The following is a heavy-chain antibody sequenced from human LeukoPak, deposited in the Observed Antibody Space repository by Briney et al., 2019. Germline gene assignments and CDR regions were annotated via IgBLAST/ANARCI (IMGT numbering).Heavy chain of an antibody. J-gene: IGHJ5*02. CDR2: MNPNSGNT. CDR3: ARGVRVTVTTSWFDP. Sequence: ASVKVSCKASGYTFTSYEINWVRQATGQGLEWMGWMNPNSGNTGYAQKFQGRVTMTRNTSISTAYMELSSLRSEDTAVYYCARGVRVTVTTSWFDPWGQGTLVTVSS. CDR1: GYTFTSYE. D-gene: IGHD4-17*01. V-gene: IGHV1-8*01.